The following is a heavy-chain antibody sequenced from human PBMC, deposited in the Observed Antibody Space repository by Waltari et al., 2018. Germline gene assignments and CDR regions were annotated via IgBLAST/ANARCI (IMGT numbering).Heavy chain of an antibody. CDR3: ARRNGAG. D-gene: IGHD2-8*01. CDR1: GVTVSSHY. Sequence: EVQRVESGGGLIQPGGSLRLSGAASGVTVSSHYRSWVRQAPGKGLRCVSVIYGGGSTYYSASAKDRSTISRDIHKNTLYLQMNSLRAEATAVYYCARRNGAGWGQGTLVTVSS. CDR2: IYGGGST. J-gene: IGHJ4*02. V-gene: IGHV3-53*01.